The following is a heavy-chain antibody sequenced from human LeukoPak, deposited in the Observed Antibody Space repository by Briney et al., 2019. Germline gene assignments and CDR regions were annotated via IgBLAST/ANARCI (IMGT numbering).Heavy chain of an antibody. V-gene: IGHV4-59*01. D-gene: IGHD3-3*01. Sequence: SETLSLTCTVSGGSISSYYWSGIRQPPGEGVEWSGYIYYSGSTNYNPSLKSRVTISVDTSKNQFSLKLSSVTAADTAVYYCARVVNEDDFWSGYNYYYYYMDVWGKGTTVTVCS. CDR3: ARVVNEDDFWSGYNYYYYYMDV. CDR1: GGSISSYY. J-gene: IGHJ6*03. CDR2: IYYSGST.